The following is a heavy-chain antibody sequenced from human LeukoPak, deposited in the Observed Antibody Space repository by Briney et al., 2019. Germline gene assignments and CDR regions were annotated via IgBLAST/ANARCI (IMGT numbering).Heavy chain of an antibody. CDR2: ISGSGGST. J-gene: IGHJ4*02. V-gene: IGHV3-23*01. D-gene: IGHD6-13*01. CDR1: GFTFSSYA. Sequence: GGSLRLSCAASGFTFSSYAMSWVHQAPGKGLEWVSAISGSGGSTYYADSVKGRFTISRDNSKNTLYLQMNSLRAEDTAVYYCAKAIAAAGTFDYWGQGTLVTVSS. CDR3: AKAIAAAGTFDY.